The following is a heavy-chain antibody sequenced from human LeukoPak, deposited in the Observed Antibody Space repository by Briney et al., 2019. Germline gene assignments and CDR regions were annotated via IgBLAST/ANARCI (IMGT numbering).Heavy chain of an antibody. D-gene: IGHD1-14*01. J-gene: IGHJ4*02. Sequence: GGSLRLSCAASGFTVITKDMTWVRQAPGKGLKWVAVLYSDGNTEYADSVQGRFTISRDNSKNTLYLEMNSLSPDDTAVYYCARGVEPLAANTLAYWGQGTLVTVSS. CDR1: GFTVITKD. CDR2: LYSDGNT. CDR3: ARGVEPLAANTLAY. V-gene: IGHV3-53*01.